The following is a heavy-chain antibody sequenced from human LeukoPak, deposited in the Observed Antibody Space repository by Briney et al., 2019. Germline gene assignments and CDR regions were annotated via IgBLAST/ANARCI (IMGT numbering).Heavy chain of an antibody. CDR1: GFTFRNYA. J-gene: IGHJ6*02. CDR3: AKDVEVFYVLADFSPYGMDV. Sequence: GGSLRLSCEASGFTFRNYAMSWVRQAPGKGLEWVSTIGGSGDNAYYADSVKGRFTISRDKSKKTLYLQMNRLRAEDTAIYYCAKDVEVFYVLADFSPYGMDVWGQGTTVTVSS. D-gene: IGHD2/OR15-2a*01. V-gene: IGHV3-23*01. CDR2: IGGSGDNA.